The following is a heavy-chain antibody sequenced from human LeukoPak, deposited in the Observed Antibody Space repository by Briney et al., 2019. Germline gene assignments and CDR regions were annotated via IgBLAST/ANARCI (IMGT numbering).Heavy chain of an antibody. CDR1: GYAFTSYY. J-gene: IGHJ6*02. Sequence: ASVKVSCKASGYAFTSYYMHWVRQAPGQGLEWMGIINPSGGSTSYAQRFQGRVTITADKSTGTAYMELSSLTSEDTAVYYCARALPRTQQLVRSGNYYYGLDVWGRGTTVTVSS. D-gene: IGHD6-13*01. CDR3: ARALPRTQQLVRSGNYYYGLDV. V-gene: IGHV1-46*01. CDR2: INPSGGST.